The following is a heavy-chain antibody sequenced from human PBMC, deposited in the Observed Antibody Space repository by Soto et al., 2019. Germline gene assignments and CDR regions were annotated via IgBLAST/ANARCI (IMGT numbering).Heavy chain of an antibody. Sequence: LRLSCVASGFTFSSYAMSWVRQVPGKGLEWVSTISDAAGSAYYVDSVKGRFTISRDNSKKTLYLQMNSLRAEDSAVYNCARPYGGKIGDAPDLWGPGTMVTVSS. D-gene: IGHD4-17*01. J-gene: IGHJ3*01. CDR2: ISDAAGSA. V-gene: IGHV3-23*01. CDR1: GFTFSSYA. CDR3: ARPYGGKIGDAPDL.